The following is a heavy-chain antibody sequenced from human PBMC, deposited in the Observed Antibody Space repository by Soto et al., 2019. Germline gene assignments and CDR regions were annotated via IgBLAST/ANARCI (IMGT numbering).Heavy chain of an antibody. J-gene: IGHJ4*02. CDR2: INPSIGTT. D-gene: IGHD2-15*01. V-gene: IGHV1-46*01. CDR1: GYTFTSQN. Sequence: GASVKVSCKASGYTFTSQNMHWVRQAPGQGLEWMGVINPSIGTTTYAQKFQGRVTMTSDTSTSSVYMELSSLRSEDTAVYYCARVYCSGGGCYGIDYWGQGTLVTVSS. CDR3: ARVYCSGGGCYGIDY.